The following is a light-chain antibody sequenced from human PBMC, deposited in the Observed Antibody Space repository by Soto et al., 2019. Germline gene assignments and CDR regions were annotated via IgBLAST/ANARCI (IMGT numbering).Light chain of an antibody. J-gene: IGKJ2*01. CDR1: QGIDNW. Sequence: DIQMTQSPSSVSASVGDRVTITCRASQGIDNWLAWYQQKPTKAPKLLIYVASNLQSGVPSRFSGSGSGTEFTLTISSLKPEDFAPYLCQKAKSFPDTFGQGTKVEIK. CDR2: VAS. CDR3: QKAKSFPDT. V-gene: IGKV1-12*01.